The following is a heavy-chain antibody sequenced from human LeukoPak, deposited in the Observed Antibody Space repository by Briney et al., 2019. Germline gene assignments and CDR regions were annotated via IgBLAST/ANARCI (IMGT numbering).Heavy chain of an antibody. D-gene: IGHD3-9*01. J-gene: IGHJ4*02. CDR1: GGSFSGYY. CDR2: INHSGST. CDR3: ARGGLRHFDWLPKDYFDY. V-gene: IGHV4-34*01. Sequence: PSETLSLTCAVYGGSFSGYYWSWIRQPPGKGLEWIGEINHSGSTNYNPSLKSRVTISVDTSKNQFSLKLSSVTAADTAVYYCARGGLRHFDWLPKDYFDYWGQGTLVTVSS.